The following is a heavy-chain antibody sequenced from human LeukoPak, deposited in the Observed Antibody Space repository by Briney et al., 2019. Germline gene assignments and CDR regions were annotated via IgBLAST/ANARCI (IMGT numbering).Heavy chain of an antibody. CDR3: AKEDIAAAVPMDV. J-gene: IGHJ6*03. V-gene: IGHV3-23*01. Sequence: GGSLRLSCAASGFTFSDHYMDWVRQAPGKGLEWVSAISGSGGSTYYADSVKGRFTISRDNSKNTLYLQMNSLRAEDTAVYYCAKEDIAAAVPMDVWGKGTTVTVSS. D-gene: IGHD6-13*01. CDR1: GFTFSDHY. CDR2: ISGSGGST.